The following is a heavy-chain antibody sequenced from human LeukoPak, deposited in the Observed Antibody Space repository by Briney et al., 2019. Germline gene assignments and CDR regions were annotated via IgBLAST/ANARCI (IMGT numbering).Heavy chain of an antibody. J-gene: IGHJ6*02. D-gene: IGHD6-13*01. CDR3: ARVAPPYSSSWYPRNRVGMDV. Sequence: ASVKVSCKASGYTFTSYGISWVRQAPGQGLEWMGWISAYNGNTNYAQKLQGRVTMTTDTSTSTAYMELRSLRSDDTAVYYCARVAPPYSSSWYPRNRVGMDVWGQGTTVTVSS. CDR1: GYTFTSYG. V-gene: IGHV1-18*01. CDR2: ISAYNGNT.